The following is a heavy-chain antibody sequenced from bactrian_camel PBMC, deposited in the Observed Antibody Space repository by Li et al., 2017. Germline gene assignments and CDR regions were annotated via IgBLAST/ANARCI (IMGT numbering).Heavy chain of an antibody. J-gene: IGHJ4*01. D-gene: IGHD2*01. CDR2: TFLPPRGT. CDR3: AAEKSLWYSGGWYHTGNNA. V-gene: IGHV3S42*01. Sequence: DVQLVESGGGSVQAGGSLRLSCAASGYTYSSGSMGWFRQAPGKERERDPVATFLPPRGTSYKDSVKGRFTISRDNAKNTLYLQMNSLKPEDAAMYYCAAEKSLWYSGGWYHTGNNAWGQGTQVTVS. CDR1: GYTYSSGS.